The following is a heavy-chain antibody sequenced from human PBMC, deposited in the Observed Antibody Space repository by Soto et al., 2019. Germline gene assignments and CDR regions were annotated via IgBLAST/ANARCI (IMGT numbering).Heavy chain of an antibody. CDR2: TSPSNGDT. V-gene: IGHV1-2*02. Sequence: ASVKVSCKASGYTFIGYYIHWIRQAPGQGLEWMGWTSPSNGDTEFAPKFQGRVTVTRDTSLSTVYLTLSRLESDDTAVYYCTWAGVIPFFSYWGQGTRVTVSS. J-gene: IGHJ4*02. D-gene: IGHD3-10*01. CDR3: TWAGVIPFFSY. CDR1: GYTFIGYY.